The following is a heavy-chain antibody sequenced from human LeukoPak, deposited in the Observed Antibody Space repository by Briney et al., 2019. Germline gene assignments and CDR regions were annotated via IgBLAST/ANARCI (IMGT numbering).Heavy chain of an antibody. CDR1: GFTFSNYW. D-gene: IGHD6-13*01. CDR3: ARNDRYSSSPRYYFDY. CDR2: ISGSGGST. J-gene: IGHJ4*02. Sequence: PGGSLRLSCAASGFTFSNYWMSWVRQAPGKGLEWVSVISGSGGSTNYADSVKGRFTISRDNSKNTLYLQMNSLTADDTAVYYCARNDRYSSSPRYYFDYWGLGTLVTVSS. V-gene: IGHV3-23*01.